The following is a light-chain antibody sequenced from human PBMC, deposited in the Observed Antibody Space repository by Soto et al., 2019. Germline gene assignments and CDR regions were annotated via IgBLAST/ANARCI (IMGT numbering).Light chain of an antibody. Sequence: QSALTQPASVSGSPGQSITISCTGTSSDVGGYNYVSWYQQHPGKAPKLMIYXXXXXXXXXXXXXXGSKSGNTASLTISGXXAXXXAXXYCSSYTSSSTYVVFGGGTKLTVL. CDR3: SSYTSSSTYVV. V-gene: IGLV2-14*01. J-gene: IGLJ2*01. CDR1: SSDVGGYNY. CDR2: XXX.